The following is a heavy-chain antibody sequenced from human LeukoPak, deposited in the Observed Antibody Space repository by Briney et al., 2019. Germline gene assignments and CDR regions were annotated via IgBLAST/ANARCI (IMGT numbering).Heavy chain of an antibody. D-gene: IGHD4-17*01. CDR3: ATSFGYGDYVFDY. Sequence: PSETLSLTCTVSGGSTSSSSYYWGWIRQPPGKGLEWIGSIYYSGSTYYNPSLKSRVTISVDTSKNQFSLKLSSVTAADTAVYYCATSFGYGDYVFDYWGQGTLVTVSS. CDR2: IYYSGST. CDR1: GGSTSSSSYY. J-gene: IGHJ4*02. V-gene: IGHV4-39*07.